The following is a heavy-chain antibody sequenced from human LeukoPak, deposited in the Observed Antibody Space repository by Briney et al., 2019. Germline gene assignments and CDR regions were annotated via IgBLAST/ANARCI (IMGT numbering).Heavy chain of an antibody. D-gene: IGHD2-8*01. CDR1: GFTFSSYW. Sequence: GGSLRLSCIVSGFTFSSYWMTWVRQAPGKGLEWVANINQDGSNIFYVDSVKGRFTISRDNAKNSLYLQMNSLRAEDTAVYFCARYTNGLDSWGQGTLVTVSS. CDR3: ARYTNGLDS. CDR2: INQDGSNI. V-gene: IGHV3-7*01. J-gene: IGHJ4*02.